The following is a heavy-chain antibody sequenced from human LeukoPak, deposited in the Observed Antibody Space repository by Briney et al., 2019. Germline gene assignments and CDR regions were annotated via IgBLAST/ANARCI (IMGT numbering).Heavy chain of an antibody. Sequence: GSLRLSCAASGFTFSSYSMNWVRQPPGKGLEWIGEINHSGSTNYNPSLKSRVTISVDTSKNQFSLKLSSVTAADTAVYYCARNPPDCSSTSCPNNWFDPWGQGTLVTVSS. J-gene: IGHJ5*02. CDR1: GFTFSSYS. CDR2: INHSGST. D-gene: IGHD2-2*01. CDR3: ARNPPDCSSTSCPNNWFDP. V-gene: IGHV4-34*01.